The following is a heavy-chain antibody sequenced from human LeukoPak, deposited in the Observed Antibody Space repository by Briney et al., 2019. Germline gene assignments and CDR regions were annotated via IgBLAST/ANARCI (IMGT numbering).Heavy chain of an antibody. J-gene: IGHJ4*02. CDR3: ARHDDYYDCSGCFDY. CDR1: GYSTSSGYY. CDR2: IYHSGST. V-gene: IGHV4-38-2*01. Sequence: SETLSLTCAVSGYSTSSGYYWGWIRPPPGKGLEWIRSIYHSGSTYYNPSLKSRVTISVDTSKNQFSLKLSSVTAADTAVYYCARHDDYYDCSGCFDYWGQGTLVTVSS. D-gene: IGHD3-22*01.